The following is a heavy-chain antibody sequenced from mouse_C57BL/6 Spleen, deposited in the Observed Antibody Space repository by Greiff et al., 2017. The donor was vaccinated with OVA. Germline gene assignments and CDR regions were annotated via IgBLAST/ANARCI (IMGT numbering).Heavy chain of an antibody. Sequence: EVKLMESGPGLVKPSQSLSLTCSVTGYSITSGYYWNWIRQFPGNKLEWMGYISYDGSNNYNPSLKNRISITRDTSKNQFFLKLNSVTTEDTATYYCASWARITTVVADYWGQGTTLTVSS. J-gene: IGHJ2*01. CDR2: ISYDGSN. D-gene: IGHD1-1*01. CDR3: ASWARITTVVADY. CDR1: GYSITSGYY. V-gene: IGHV3-6*01.